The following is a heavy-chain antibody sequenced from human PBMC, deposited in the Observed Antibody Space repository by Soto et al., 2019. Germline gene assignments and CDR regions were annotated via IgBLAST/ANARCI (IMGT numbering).Heavy chain of an antibody. J-gene: IGHJ4*02. V-gene: IGHV3-7*01. CDR1: GFTFSSYT. D-gene: IGHD5-18*01. Sequence: PGGSLRLSCAASGFTFSSYTIHWVRQAPGKGLEWVANIHGDGGKIYYVDSVKGRFTISRDNAKRSLYLQMNSLRAEDTAVYYCARDFYGGYTYGPGDYWGQGALVTVSS. CDR3: ARDFYGGYTYGPGDY. CDR2: IHGDGGKI.